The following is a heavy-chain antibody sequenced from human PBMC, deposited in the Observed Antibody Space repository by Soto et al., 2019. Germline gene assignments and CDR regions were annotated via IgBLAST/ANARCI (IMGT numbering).Heavy chain of an antibody. CDR3: AKDPEWELPHYYYYGMDV. CDR1: GFTFSSYA. CDR2: ISGSGGST. J-gene: IGHJ6*02. D-gene: IGHD1-26*01. V-gene: IGHV3-23*01. Sequence: GGSLRLSCAASGFTFSSYAMSWVRQAPGKGLEWVSAISGSGGSTYYADSVKGRFTISRDNSKNTLYLQMNSLRAEDMAVYYCAKDPEWELPHYYYYGMDVWGQGTTVTVSS.